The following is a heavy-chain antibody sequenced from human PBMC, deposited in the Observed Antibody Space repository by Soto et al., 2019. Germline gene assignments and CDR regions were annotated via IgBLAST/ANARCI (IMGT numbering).Heavy chain of an antibody. J-gene: IGHJ4*02. V-gene: IGHV1-69*13. CDR3: AADNYYDSSGYSVF. Sequence: SVKVSCKASGGTFSSYAISWVRQAPGQGLEWMGGIIPIFGTANYAQKFQGRVTITADESTSTAYMELSSLRSEDTAVYYCAADNYYDSSGYSVFWGQGTLVTVSS. CDR2: IIPIFGTA. D-gene: IGHD3-22*01. CDR1: GGTFSSYA.